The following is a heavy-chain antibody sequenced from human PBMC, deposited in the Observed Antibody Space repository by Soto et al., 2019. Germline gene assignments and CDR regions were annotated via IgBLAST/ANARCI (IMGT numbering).Heavy chain of an antibody. CDR1: GGSISSSSYY. Sequence: SETLSLTCTVSGGSISSSSYYWGWIRQPPGKGLEWIGSIYYSGSTYYNPSLKSRVTISVDTSKNQFSLKLSSVTAADTAVYYCARVVIVVVPAARAEDYYYYYMDVWGKGTTVTVSS. D-gene: IGHD2-2*01. V-gene: IGHV4-39*01. CDR2: IYYSGST. CDR3: ARVVIVVVPAARAEDYYYYYMDV. J-gene: IGHJ6*03.